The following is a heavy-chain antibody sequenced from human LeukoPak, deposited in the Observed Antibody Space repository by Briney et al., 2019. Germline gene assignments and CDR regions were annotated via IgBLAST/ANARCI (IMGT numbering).Heavy chain of an antibody. CDR3: ARQVVRGVATLDY. D-gene: IGHD3-10*01. CDR2: IYYSGST. J-gene: IGHJ4*02. CDR1: GGSISSYY. V-gene: IGHV4-59*08. Sequence: SETLSLTCTVSGGSISSYYWSWIRQPPGKGLEWIGYIYYSGSTNYNPSLKSRVTISVDTSKNQFSLKLSSVTAADTAVYYCARQVVRGVATLDYWGQGTLVTVSS.